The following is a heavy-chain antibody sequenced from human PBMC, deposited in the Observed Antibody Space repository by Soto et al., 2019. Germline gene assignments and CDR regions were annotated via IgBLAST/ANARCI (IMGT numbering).Heavy chain of an antibody. CDR1: GGSISNYF. V-gene: IGHV4-4*07. CDR2: IYASGST. CDR3: ARVGFGLPGAFDI. Sequence: PSETLSLTCTISGGSISNYFWSWIRQPAGKGLEWIGRIYASGSTNYNPSLKSRVTMSVDTSKNQFSLKLSSVTAADTAMYYFARVGFGLPGAFDIWGQGTMVTVS. D-gene: IGHD3-10*01. J-gene: IGHJ3*02.